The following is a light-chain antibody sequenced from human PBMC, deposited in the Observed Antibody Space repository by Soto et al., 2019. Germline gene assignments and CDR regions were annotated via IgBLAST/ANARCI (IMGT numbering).Light chain of an antibody. CDR1: DSLVYGDGNTY. CDR2: KAF. CDR3: SHGTQSPPP. Sequence: VVMTQSPLSLPVTLGQPASISCRSSDSLVYGDGNTYLNWFQQRPGQSPRRLIYKAFNRDSGDRDRFRRRGSGIYFTVKISRVDAEDVGVFYCSHGTQSPPPLGPGTKVDI. V-gene: IGKV2-30*01. J-gene: IGKJ3*01.